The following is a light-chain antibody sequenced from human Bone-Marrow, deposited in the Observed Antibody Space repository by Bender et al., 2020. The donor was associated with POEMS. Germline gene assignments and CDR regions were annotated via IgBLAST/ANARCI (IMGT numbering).Light chain of an antibody. CDR3: KAWHRSTVV. CDR2: RDR. Sequence: SYELTQPPSLSVSPGQTASISCSGDNLGEKFTYWYQKKAGQPPVLVIYRDRERPSGIPQRFSGSTSGSTATLTISGIQVIDEAEYYCKAWHRSTVVFGGGTKRTVL. V-gene: IGLV3-1*01. CDR1: NLGEKF. J-gene: IGLJ2*01.